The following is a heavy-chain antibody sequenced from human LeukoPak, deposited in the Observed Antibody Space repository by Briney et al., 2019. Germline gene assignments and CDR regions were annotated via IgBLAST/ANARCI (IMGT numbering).Heavy chain of an antibody. CDR3: ARAISSGYYNLYFDY. Sequence: GGSLRLSCAASGFTFSSYWMNWVRQAPGKGLEWVANIKKDGSEEFYVDSVKGRFTISRDNAKNSLYLQVNSLRAEDTAVYYCARAISSGYYNLYFDYWGQGTLVTVSS. V-gene: IGHV3-7*04. CDR1: GFTFSSYW. D-gene: IGHD3-22*01. J-gene: IGHJ4*02. CDR2: IKKDGSEE.